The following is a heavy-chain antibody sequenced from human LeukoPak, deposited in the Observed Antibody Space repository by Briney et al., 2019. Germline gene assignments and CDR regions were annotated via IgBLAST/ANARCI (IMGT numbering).Heavy chain of an antibody. CDR2: VSGSGATT. CDR3: ARDAGRFPQSPTDS. J-gene: IGHJ4*02. CDR1: GFTFSNYA. D-gene: IGHD2-21*01. V-gene: IGHV3-23*01. Sequence: GGSLRLSCAASGFTFSNYAMRWVRQDPGKGLAWVSTVSGSGATTYYADSVKGRFTISRDNSKNTLYLQMSSLRVDDTAVYYCARDAGRFPQSPTDSWGQGSLVTVSS.